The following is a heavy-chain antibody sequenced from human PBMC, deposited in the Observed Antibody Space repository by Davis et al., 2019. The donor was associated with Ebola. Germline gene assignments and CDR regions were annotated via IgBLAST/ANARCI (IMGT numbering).Heavy chain of an antibody. CDR3: ARSTGQPDY. D-gene: IGHD1-14*01. V-gene: IGHV3-74*01. J-gene: IGHJ4*02. CDR1: GFTFSRYW. Sequence: PGGSLRLSCAASGFTFSRYWMHWVRQAPGKGLVYVSRINSDGSFTSYADSVKGRFTISRDNAKNTLYLQMNSLRAEDTALYYCARSTGQPDYWGPGSLVTVSS. CDR2: INSDGSFT.